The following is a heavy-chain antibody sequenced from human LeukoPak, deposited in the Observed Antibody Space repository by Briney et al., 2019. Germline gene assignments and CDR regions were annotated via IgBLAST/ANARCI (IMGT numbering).Heavy chain of an antibody. Sequence: GGSLRLSCAASGFTFSNYWIHWVRQAPGKGLAWISRINRDGGMTYADFVKGRFTISRDNAKSTVYLQMNSLRDEDTGVYYCAGANPADFDLWGRGTVVAVSS. J-gene: IGHJ2*01. CDR1: GFTFSNYW. CDR3: AGANPADFDL. D-gene: IGHD1-14*01. V-gene: IGHV3-74*01. CDR2: INRDGGMT.